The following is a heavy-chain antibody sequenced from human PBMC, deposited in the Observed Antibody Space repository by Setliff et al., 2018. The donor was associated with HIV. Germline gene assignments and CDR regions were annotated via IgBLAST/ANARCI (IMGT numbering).Heavy chain of an antibody. CDR3: AKDYGDGHNWGAFDI. CDR2: INWNSGTI. D-gene: IGHD1-1*01. CDR1: GFTFSGSG. J-gene: IGHJ3*02. V-gene: IGHV3-9*01. Sequence: GGSLRLSCAASGFTFSGSGIHWVRQAPGKGLVEWVSGINWNSGTIAYADFVKGRFTISRDNTKNFVFLEMTNLRPEDTALYFCAKDYGDGHNWGAFDISGQGTMVTVSS.